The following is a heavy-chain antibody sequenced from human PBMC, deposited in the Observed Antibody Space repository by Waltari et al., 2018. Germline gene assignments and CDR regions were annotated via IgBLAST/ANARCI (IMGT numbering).Heavy chain of an antibody. J-gene: IGHJ4*02. V-gene: IGHV3-74*01. CDR2: IKHDGTGT. Sequence: EVQLVASGGGLVQPGGSLRLAWEVSGFTFSNYWMHGVRQVPGKGLVWVSRIKHDGTGTIYADSVQGRFTISRDNAKNTLYLQLNSLRGEDTAVYYCGRGYNDRRLDYWGQGTLVTVSS. CDR3: GRGYNDRRLDY. CDR1: GFTFSNYW. D-gene: IGHD1-1*01.